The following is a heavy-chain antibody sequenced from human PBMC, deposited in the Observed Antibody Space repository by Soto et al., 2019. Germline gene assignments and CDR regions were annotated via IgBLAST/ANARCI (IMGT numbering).Heavy chain of an antibody. Sequence: QMQLVQSGAEVKKPGSSVTVSCKASGDTLSSPAVSWVRQAPGQGLEWMGGIISGYGTASYAQNCQGRVTITADDSTSTSYLELSSLRPEDTAVYYCARDREATLLSFDIWGQGTMVIVSP. CDR2: IISGYGTA. J-gene: IGHJ3*02. V-gene: IGHV1-69*01. CDR3: ARDREATLLSFDI. D-gene: IGHD5-12*01. CDR1: GDTLSSPA.